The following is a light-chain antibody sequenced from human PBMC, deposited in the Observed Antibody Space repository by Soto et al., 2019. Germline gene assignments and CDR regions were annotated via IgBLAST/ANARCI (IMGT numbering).Light chain of an antibody. CDR2: DAS. CDR3: QQYNSYAFT. V-gene: IGKV1-5*01. J-gene: IGKJ5*01. CDR1: QSISSW. Sequence: DIQMTQSPSTLSASVGDRVTITCRASQSISSWLAWYQQKPGKAPKLLIYDASSLESGVPSRFSGSGSGTEFTLTISSLQPDDFATYYCQQYNSYAFTFGQGTRRESK.